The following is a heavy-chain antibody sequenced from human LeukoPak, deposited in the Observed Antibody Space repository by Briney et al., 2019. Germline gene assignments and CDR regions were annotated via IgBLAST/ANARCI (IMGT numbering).Heavy chain of an antibody. CDR1: GYSISSGYH. J-gene: IGHJ4*02. Sequence: PSETLSLTCVVSGYSISSGYHWGWIRQPPGEGLEWIGSVYRSGSTYYNPSLKSRVTISVDTSKDQISLKVRSVTAADTAVYYCATENWDFDYWGQGILVTVSS. V-gene: IGHV4-38-2*02. D-gene: IGHD7-27*01. CDR3: ATENWDFDY. CDR2: VYRSGST.